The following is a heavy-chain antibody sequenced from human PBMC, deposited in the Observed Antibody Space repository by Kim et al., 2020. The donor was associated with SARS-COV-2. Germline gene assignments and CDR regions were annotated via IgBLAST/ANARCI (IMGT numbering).Heavy chain of an antibody. J-gene: IGHJ6*02. V-gene: IGHV7-4-1*02. CDR3: ARDSPPPLYCSGGSCYPLPYYYYGMDV. CDR2: INTNTGNP. CDR1: GYTFTSYA. D-gene: IGHD2-15*01. Sequence: ASVKVSCKASGYTFTSYAMNWVRQAPGQGLEWMGWINTNTGNPTYAQGFTGRFVFSLDTSVSTAYLQISSLKAEDTAVYYCARDSPPPLYCSGGSCYPLPYYYYGMDVWGQGTTVTVSS.